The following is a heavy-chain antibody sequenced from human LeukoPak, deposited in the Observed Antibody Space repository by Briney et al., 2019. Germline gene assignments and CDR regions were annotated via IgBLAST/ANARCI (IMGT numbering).Heavy chain of an antibody. J-gene: IGHJ3*02. V-gene: IGHV3-23*01. CDR2: ISGSGGST. CDR3: AKEVGDYGPPHDAFDI. CDR1: GFTFSNYA. Sequence: GGSLRLSCAASGFTFSNYAMGWVRQTGKGLEWVSGISGSGGSTYYAGSAKGRFTISRDNSRNTLYLQMNSLRADDTAIYNCAKEVGDYGPPHDAFDIWGQGTRVTVSS. D-gene: IGHD4-17*01.